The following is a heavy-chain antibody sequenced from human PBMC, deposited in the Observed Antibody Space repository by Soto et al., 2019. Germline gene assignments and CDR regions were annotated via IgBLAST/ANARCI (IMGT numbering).Heavy chain of an antibody. V-gene: IGHV1-8*01. J-gene: IGHJ5*02. Sequence: ASVKVSCKASGDTFTSYYINWVRQATGQGLEWMGWMNPNSGNTGYAQKFQGRVTMTRNTSISTAYMELSSLRSEDTAVYYCARGGYCSSTSCYNNWFYPWGQGTLVTVS. CDR2: MNPNSGNT. D-gene: IGHD2-2*01. CDR1: GDTFTSYY. CDR3: ARGGYCSSTSCYNNWFYP.